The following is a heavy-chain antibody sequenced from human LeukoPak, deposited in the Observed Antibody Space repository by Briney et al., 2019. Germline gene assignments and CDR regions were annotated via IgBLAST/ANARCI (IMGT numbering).Heavy chain of an antibody. D-gene: IGHD7-27*01. CDR3: ARDPTGLTGDGEAFDI. CDR1: GFDFNYYS. V-gene: IGHV3-48*04. J-gene: IGHJ3*02. CDR2: ISSSSRTI. Sequence: GGSLRLSCAASGFDFNYYSMNWVRQAPGKGLEWLAYISSSSRTIYYTDSVKGRFTISRDNAKNSLYLQMNSLRAEDAAVYYCARDPTGLTGDGEAFDIWGQGTMVIVSS.